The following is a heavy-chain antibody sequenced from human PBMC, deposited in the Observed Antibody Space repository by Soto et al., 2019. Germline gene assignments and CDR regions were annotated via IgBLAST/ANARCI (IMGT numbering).Heavy chain of an antibody. V-gene: IGHV3-33*01. CDR2: IWYVGSNK. CDR3: ARGTYGSGSTYMDV. CDR1: GFTFSSYG. D-gene: IGHD3-10*01. J-gene: IGHJ6*03. Sequence: QVQLVESGGGVVQPGRSLRLSCAASGFTFSSYGMHWVRQAPGKGLEWVAVIWYVGSNKYYADSLKGRFTISRDNSKNTLYLQMNSLRAEDTAVYYCARGTYGSGSTYMDVWGKGTTVTVSS.